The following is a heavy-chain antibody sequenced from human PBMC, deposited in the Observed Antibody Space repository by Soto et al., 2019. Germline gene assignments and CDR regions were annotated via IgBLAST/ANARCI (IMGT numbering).Heavy chain of an antibody. V-gene: IGHV3-33*01. J-gene: IGHJ6*02. CDR1: GFTFSSYG. CDR2: IWYDGSNK. Sequence: GGSLRLSCAASGFTFSSYGMHWVRQAPGKGLEWVAVIWYDGSNKYYADSVKGRFTISRDNSKNTLYLQMNSLRAEDTAVYYCARDVWQWLVPPPYYGMDVWGQGTTVTVSS. D-gene: IGHD6-19*01. CDR3: ARDVWQWLVPPPYYGMDV.